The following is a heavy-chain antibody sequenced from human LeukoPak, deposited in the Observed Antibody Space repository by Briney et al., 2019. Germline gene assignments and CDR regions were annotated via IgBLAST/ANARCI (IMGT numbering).Heavy chain of an antibody. CDR3: ARDQGSCQFDY. CDR1: GYTFTDYY. J-gene: IGHJ4*02. Sequence: ASVKVSCKASGYTFTDYYMHWVRQAPGQGLEWMGWINPNSGGTNYAQKFQGRVTMTRDTSISTAYMELSRLRSDGTAVYYCARDQGSCQFDYWGQGTLVTVSS. V-gene: IGHV1-2*02. CDR2: INPNSGGT. D-gene: IGHD2-2*01.